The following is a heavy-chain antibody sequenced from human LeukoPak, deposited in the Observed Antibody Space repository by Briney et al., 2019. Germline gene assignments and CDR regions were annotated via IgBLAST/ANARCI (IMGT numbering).Heavy chain of an antibody. Sequence: GGSLRLSCAASGFTFSSNAMSWVRQAPGKGLEWVSAISGSGGSTYYADSVRGRFTISRDNSKNTLYLQMNSLRAEDTAVYYCAKDRDDYGDYTLDYWGQGTLVTVSS. CDR3: AKDRDDYGDYTLDY. D-gene: IGHD4-17*01. CDR2: ISGSGGST. V-gene: IGHV3-23*01. J-gene: IGHJ4*02. CDR1: GFTFSSNA.